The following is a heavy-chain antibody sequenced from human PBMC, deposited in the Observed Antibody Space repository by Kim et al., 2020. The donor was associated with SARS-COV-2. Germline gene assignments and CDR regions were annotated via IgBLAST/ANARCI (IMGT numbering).Heavy chain of an antibody. CDR2: IYYSGIT. Sequence: SETLSLTCTVSGGSISSSSYYWGWIRQPPGKGLEWIGSIYYSGITYYNLSLKSRVTISVDTSKNQFSLKLSSVTAADTAVYYCARLPRLDTSGGYAMDVWGQGTTVTVSS. CDR1: GGSISSSSYY. J-gene: IGHJ6*02. D-gene: IGHD3-22*01. V-gene: IGHV4-39*01. CDR3: ARLPRLDTSGGYAMDV.